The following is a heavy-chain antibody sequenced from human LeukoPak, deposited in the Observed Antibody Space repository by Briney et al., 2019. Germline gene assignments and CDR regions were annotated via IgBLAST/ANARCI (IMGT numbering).Heavy chain of an antibody. CDR3: ARDYRTTYYYYGMDV. CDR2: IYYSGST. J-gene: IGHJ6*02. V-gene: IGHV4-59*01. Sequence: SETLSLTCTVSVGSISSYYWSWIRQPPWKGQAWIGYIYYSGSTNYNPSLKSRVTISVDTSKNQFSLKLSSVTAADTAVYYCARDYRTTYYYYGMDVWGQGTTVTVSS. D-gene: IGHD2-2*01. CDR1: VGSISSYY.